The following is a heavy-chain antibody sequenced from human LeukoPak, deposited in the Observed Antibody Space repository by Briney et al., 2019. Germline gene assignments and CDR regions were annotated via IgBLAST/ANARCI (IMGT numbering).Heavy chain of an antibody. Sequence: PGGSLRLSCAASGFTFSNYWMSWVRQAPGKGLEWVANIKEDGSEKDYVDSVKGRFTISRDNAQSSPYLQMDSLRAEDTAVYYCARDGVVNFWVSYGTYNYYYHMDVWGKGTTVTVSS. CDR1: GFTFSNYW. D-gene: IGHD3-16*01. CDR2: IKEDGSEK. CDR3: ARDGVVNFWVSYGTYNYYYHMDV. J-gene: IGHJ6*04. V-gene: IGHV3-7*01.